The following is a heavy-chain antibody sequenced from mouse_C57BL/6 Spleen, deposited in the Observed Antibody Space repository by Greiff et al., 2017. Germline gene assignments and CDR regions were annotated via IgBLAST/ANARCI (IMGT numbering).Heavy chain of an antibody. CDR3: TRRYYGNAFAY. V-gene: IGHV1-15*01. CDR1: GYTFTDYE. D-gene: IGHD2-1*01. CDR2: IDPDTGGN. Sequence: LVESGAELVRPGASVTLSCKASGYTFTDYEMHWVKQTPVHGLEWIGAIDPDTGGNAYNQKFKGKAILTADKSSSTAYMELRSLTSEDSAVYYCTRRYYGNAFAYWGQGTLVTVSA. J-gene: IGHJ3*01.